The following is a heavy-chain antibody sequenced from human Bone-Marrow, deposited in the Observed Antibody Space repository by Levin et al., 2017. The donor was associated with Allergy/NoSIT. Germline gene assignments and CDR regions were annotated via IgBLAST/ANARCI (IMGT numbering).Heavy chain of an antibody. V-gene: IGHV3-7*04. Sequence: GGSLRLSCAASGFDFSSYWMYWVRQAPGKGLEWVASIKQDGSDLYYVDSVKGRFTVSRDNAKNSLHLQMNSLRAEDTAVYFCARDLITMVRGYSYWGQGTLVTVSS. D-gene: IGHD3-10*01. CDR2: IKQDGSDL. J-gene: IGHJ4*02. CDR3: ARDLITMVRGYSY. CDR1: GFDFSSYW.